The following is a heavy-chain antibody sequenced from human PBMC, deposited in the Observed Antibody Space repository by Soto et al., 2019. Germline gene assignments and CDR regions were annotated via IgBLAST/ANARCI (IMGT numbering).Heavy chain of an antibody. CDR1: GGTLSSYA. CDR2: IIPIFGTA. Sequence: QVQLVQSGAEVKKPGSSVKVSCKASGGTLSSYAISWVRQAPGQGLEWMGGIIPIFGTANYAQKFQGRVTINAEESKSTDYMELSSLRSEDTAVYYCASRRGQGAFEIWGQGIMVTVSS. J-gene: IGHJ3*02. CDR3: ASRRGQGAFEI. V-gene: IGHV1-69*01.